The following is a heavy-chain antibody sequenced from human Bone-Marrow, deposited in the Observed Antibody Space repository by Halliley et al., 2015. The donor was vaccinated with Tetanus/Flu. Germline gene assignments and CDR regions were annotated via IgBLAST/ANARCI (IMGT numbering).Heavy chain of an antibody. Sequence: QLVQSGAEVKKPGSSVKVSCRTAGGSFSSYAISWMRQAPGQGLEWMGATMPLYGIGNYAQKFQGKVTITADTSTRTAYMELSGLRSADTAMYYCARGGVVGAPFDYWGQGTLVTVSP. CDR3: ARGGVVGAPFDY. CDR2: TMPLYGIG. CDR1: GGSFSSYA. J-gene: IGHJ4*02. D-gene: IGHD1-26*01. V-gene: IGHV1-69*17.